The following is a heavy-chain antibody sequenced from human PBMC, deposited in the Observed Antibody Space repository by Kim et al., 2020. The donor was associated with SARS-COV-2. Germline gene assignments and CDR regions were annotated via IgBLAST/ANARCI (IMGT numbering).Heavy chain of an antibody. D-gene: IGHD3-10*01. Sequence: SETLSLTCAVSGGSISSSNWWSWVRQPPGKGLEWIGEIYHSGSTNYNPSLKSRVTISVDKSKNQFSLKLSSVTAADTAVYYCARIANYYGSGSYWERRNQIDYWGQGTLVTVSS. J-gene: IGHJ4*02. CDR2: IYHSGST. CDR3: ARIANYYGSGSYWERRNQIDY. CDR1: GGSISSSNW. V-gene: IGHV4-4*02.